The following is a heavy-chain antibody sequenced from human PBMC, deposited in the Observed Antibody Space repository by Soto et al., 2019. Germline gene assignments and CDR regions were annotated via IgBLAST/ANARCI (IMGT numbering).Heavy chain of an antibody. CDR1: GFTVSSNH. D-gene: IGHD1-1*01. J-gene: IGHJ3*01. CDR3: ARDAQRVGSRWNDHYDAFDF. CDR2: IYSGGST. V-gene: IGHV3-53*04. Sequence: EVQLVESGGGLVQPGGSLRLSCAASGFTVSSNHMTWVRQAPGKGLEWVSVIYSGGSTYYADSVTGRFTISRHHSNTTLNLQMNSLVAEDTAVYYCARDAQRVGSRWNDHYDAFDFWGQGTMVTVSS.